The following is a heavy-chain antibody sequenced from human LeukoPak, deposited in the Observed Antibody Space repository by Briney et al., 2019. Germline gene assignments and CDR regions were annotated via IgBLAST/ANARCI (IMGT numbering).Heavy chain of an antibody. Sequence: GASVKVSCKASGYTFTSYDINWVRQATGQGLEWLGYMNPNSGYTGYAQKFQGRVTMTTDTSTSTAYMELRSLRSDDTAVYFCARGILDATYYYYYYMDVWGRGTTVTVSS. CDR2: MNPNSGYT. CDR3: ARGILDATYYYYYYMDV. D-gene: IGHD2-15*01. V-gene: IGHV1-8*01. J-gene: IGHJ6*03. CDR1: GYTFTSYD.